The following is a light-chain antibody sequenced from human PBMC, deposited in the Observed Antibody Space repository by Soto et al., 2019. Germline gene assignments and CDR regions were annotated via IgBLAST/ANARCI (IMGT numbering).Light chain of an antibody. J-gene: IGLJ1*01. CDR3: GTWDSSLSAYV. V-gene: IGLV1-51*01. CDR1: SSNIGNNY. CDR2: DNN. Sequence: QSVLPQPPAVSVATGQKVTISCSGSSSNIGNNYVSWYQQLPGTAPKLLIYDNNKRPSGIPDRCSGSKSATSGTLGITGFQTGHEADYYCGTWDSSLSAYVFGTGTKVTV.